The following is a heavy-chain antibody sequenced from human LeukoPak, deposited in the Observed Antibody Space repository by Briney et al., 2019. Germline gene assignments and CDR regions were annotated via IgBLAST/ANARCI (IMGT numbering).Heavy chain of an antibody. CDR1: GSTFTDNY. CDR3: ATAGHCSGGSCSDWFDP. CDR2: ISPNSGGI. Sequence: ASVKVSCKAPGSTFTDNYIHWVRQAPGQGLEWMGWISPNSGGINYARKFQGRVTMTRDTSIGTAYMELSSLRSDDTAVYYCATAGHCSGGSCSDWFDPWGQGTLVTVSS. V-gene: IGHV1-2*02. D-gene: IGHD2-15*01. J-gene: IGHJ5*02.